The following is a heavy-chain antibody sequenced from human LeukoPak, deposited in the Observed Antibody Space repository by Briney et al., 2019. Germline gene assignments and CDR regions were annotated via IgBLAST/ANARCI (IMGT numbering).Heavy chain of an antibody. Sequence: GRSLRLSCAASGFTFSSYGMHWVRQAPGKGLEWVAVISYDGSNKYYADSVKGRFTISRDNSKNTLYLQMNSLRAEDTAVYYCPTSGTSRGMDVWGKGTTVTVSS. CDR1: GFTFSSYG. J-gene: IGHJ6*04. CDR2: ISYDGSNK. V-gene: IGHV3-30*03. CDR3: PTSGTSRGMDV. D-gene: IGHD2-2*01.